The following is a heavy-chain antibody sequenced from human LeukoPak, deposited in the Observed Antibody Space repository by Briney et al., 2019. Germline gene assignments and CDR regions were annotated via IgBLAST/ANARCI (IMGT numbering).Heavy chain of an antibody. Sequence: PGGSLRLSCAASGFTVSSNYMSWVRQAPGKGLEWVSVIYSGGSIYYADSVKGRFTISRDNSKNTLYLQMNSLRAEDTAVYYCARVGTVVAGFDYWGQGTLVTVSS. CDR2: IYSGGSI. J-gene: IGHJ4*02. V-gene: IGHV3-53*01. D-gene: IGHD3-22*01. CDR1: GFTVSSNY. CDR3: ARVGTVVAGFDY.